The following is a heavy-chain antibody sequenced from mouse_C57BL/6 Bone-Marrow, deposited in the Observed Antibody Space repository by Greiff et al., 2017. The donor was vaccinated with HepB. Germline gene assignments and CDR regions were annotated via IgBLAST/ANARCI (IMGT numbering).Heavy chain of an antibody. CDR2: SDGGSYT. Sequence: EVQVVESGGGLVKPGGSLKISCAASGFTFSSYAISDGGSYTYYPDNVKGRFTISRDNAKNNLYLQMSHLKSEDTAMYYCARDLYGSRYFDVWGTGTTVTVSS. V-gene: IGHV5-4*01. D-gene: IGHD1-1*01. J-gene: IGHJ1*03. CDR3: ARDLYGSRYFDV. CDR1: GFTFSSYA.